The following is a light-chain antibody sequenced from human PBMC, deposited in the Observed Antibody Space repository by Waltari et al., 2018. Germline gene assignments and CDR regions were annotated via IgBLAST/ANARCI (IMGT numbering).Light chain of an antibody. J-gene: IGLJ3*02. CDR2: GST. V-gene: IGLV1-40*01. CDR1: GPNIRGGYE. Sequence: QSVLTPPPSVSGAPGQRVPISCNGSGPNIRGGYEFPWYPQLPRAAPKLLIYGSTSRPLGVPARFFGSTSGTSASLAITGLQAEDEADYYCQSYDTSLSVVFGGGTKLTVL. CDR3: QSYDTSLSVV.